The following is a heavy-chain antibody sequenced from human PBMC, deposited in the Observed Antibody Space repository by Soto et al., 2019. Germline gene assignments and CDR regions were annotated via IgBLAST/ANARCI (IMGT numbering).Heavy chain of an antibody. CDR1: GFTFSSYA. J-gene: IGHJ4*02. D-gene: IGHD6-19*01. CDR3: ARDLALAANY. CDR2: ISSTSSYT. Sequence: PGWSLRLSCAASGFTFSSYAMNWVRQTQERGLEWVSSISSTSSYTHYADSVKGRFTISRDNANNSLFLQMNSLRAEDTAVYYCARDLALAANYWGKGAMVTVSA. V-gene: IGHV3-21*01.